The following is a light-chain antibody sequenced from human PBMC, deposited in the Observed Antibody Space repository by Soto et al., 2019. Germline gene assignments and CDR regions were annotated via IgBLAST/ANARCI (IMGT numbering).Light chain of an antibody. Sequence: SYERTQPSSVSVSPGQTARITCSGDVLAKKYARWFQQKPGQAPVLVIYKDSERPSGIPERFSGSSSGTTVTLTISGAQVEDEADYYCYSAADNKGVFGGGTKLTVL. CDR2: KDS. CDR1: VLAKKY. V-gene: IGLV3-27*01. CDR3: YSAADNKGV. J-gene: IGLJ2*01.